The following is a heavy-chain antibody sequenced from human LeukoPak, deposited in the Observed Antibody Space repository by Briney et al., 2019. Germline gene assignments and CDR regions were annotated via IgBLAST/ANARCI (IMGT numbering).Heavy chain of an antibody. CDR2: IIPIFGTA. CDR3: ARDDNSGYYSGP. CDR1: GGTFSSYA. D-gene: IGHD3-22*01. V-gene: IGHV1-69*13. J-gene: IGHJ5*02. Sequence: SVKVSCKASGGTFSSYAISWVRQAPGQGLEWMGGIIPIFGTANYAQKFQGRVTITADESTSTAYMELSSLRSEDTAVYYCARDDNSGYYSGPWGQGTLVTVSS.